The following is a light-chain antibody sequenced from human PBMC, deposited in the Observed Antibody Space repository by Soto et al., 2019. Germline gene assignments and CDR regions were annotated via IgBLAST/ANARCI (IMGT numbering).Light chain of an antibody. J-gene: IGKJ1*01. CDR3: QQYNNWPSWT. CDR1: QSVTTN. CDR2: GAS. Sequence: EVVMTQSPATLSVSPVERATLSCRASQSVTTNMAWYQQKPGQAPRLLIYGASTRATGIPARFSGSGSGTDFTHTISSLQSEDFAVYYWQQYNNWPSWTFGQGTKVEIK. V-gene: IGKV3-15*01.